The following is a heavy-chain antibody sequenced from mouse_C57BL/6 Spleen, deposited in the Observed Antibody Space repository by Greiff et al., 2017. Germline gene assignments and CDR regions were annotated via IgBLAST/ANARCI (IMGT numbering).Heavy chain of an antibody. CDR3: TRREGYDGYYRYAY. CDR2: IDPETGGT. J-gene: IGHJ3*01. V-gene: IGHV1-15*01. CDR1: GYTFTDYE. Sequence: QVQLQQSGAELVRPGASVTLSCKASGYTFTDYEMHRLKQTPVHGLEWIGAIDPETGGTAYNQKFKGKALLTADKSSSTAYMELHGLTSEDSAVYYCTRREGYDGYYRYAYWGQGTLVTVSA. D-gene: IGHD2-3*01.